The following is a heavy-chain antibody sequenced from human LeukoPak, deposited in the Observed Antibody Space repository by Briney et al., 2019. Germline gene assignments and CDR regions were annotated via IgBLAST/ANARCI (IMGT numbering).Heavy chain of an antibody. CDR2: FDPEDGET. J-gene: IGHJ4*02. CDR1: GYTLTELS. Sequence: ASVKVSCKVSGYTLTELSMHWVRQAPGKGREWMGGFDPEDGETIYAQKFQGRVTMTEDTSTDTAYMELGSLGSEGTAVYYCAKARRYPELPDYWGQGTLVTVSS. V-gene: IGHV1-24*01. D-gene: IGHD1-14*01. CDR3: AKARRYPELPDY.